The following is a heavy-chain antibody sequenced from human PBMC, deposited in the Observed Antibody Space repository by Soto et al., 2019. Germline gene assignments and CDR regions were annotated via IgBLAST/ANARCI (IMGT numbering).Heavy chain of an antibody. CDR3: ARAPRLTHYYDSSGSGL. D-gene: IGHD3-22*01. CDR1: GYTFTSYD. CDR2: MNPNSGNT. J-gene: IGHJ4*02. V-gene: IGHV1-8*01. Sequence: SVKFSCKASGYTFTSYDINWVRQATGQGLEWMGWMNPNSGNTGYAQKFQGRVTMTRNTSISTAYMELSSLRSEDTAVYYCARAPRLTHYYDSSGSGLWGQGTLGTVSS.